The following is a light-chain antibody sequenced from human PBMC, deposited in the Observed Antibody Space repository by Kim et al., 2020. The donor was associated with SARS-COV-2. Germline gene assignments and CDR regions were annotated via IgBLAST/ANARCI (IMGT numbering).Light chain of an antibody. CDR1: NIGSKN. CDR2: RDS. CDR3: QVWDGSTVV. Sequence: SYELTQPLSVSVALGQTARITCGGNNIGSKNVHWYQQKPGQAPVLVIYRDSNRPSGIPERFSGSNSGNTATLTISRAQAGDEADYYCQVWDGSTVVFGGG. V-gene: IGLV3-9*01. J-gene: IGLJ2*01.